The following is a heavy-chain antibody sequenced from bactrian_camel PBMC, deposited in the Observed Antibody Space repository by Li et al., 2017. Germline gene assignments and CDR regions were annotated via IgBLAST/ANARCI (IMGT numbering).Heavy chain of an antibody. J-gene: IGHJ4*01. D-gene: IGHD2*01. V-gene: IGHV3S53*01. CDR1: RWTYCSYA. Sequence: LVESGVGSVQAGGSLRLSCAASRWTYCSYAMTWYRQAPGKEHEFVSAIDSDGTTSYADSVKGRSTISQGNDKNTVYLQMNSLKPEDTAMYYCKTVVDGRWCRTGTYWGQGTQVTVS. CDR3: KTVVDGRWCRTGTY. CDR2: IDSDGTT.